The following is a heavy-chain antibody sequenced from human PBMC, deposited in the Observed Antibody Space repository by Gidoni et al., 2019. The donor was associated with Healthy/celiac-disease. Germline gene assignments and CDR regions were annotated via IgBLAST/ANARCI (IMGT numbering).Heavy chain of an antibody. Sequence: QFQLVQSGAAVKKPGASVKVSCKASGYTFPSYGLSWVRQAPGQGLEWMGWISAYNGNTNYAQKLQGRVTMTTDTSTSTAYMELRSLRSDDTAVYYCARNQWSGSVTMGLVYWGQGTLVTVSS. CDR1: GYTFPSYG. D-gene: IGHD4-17*01. V-gene: IGHV1-18*04. CDR3: ARNQWSGSVTMGLVY. J-gene: IGHJ4*02. CDR2: ISAYNGNT.